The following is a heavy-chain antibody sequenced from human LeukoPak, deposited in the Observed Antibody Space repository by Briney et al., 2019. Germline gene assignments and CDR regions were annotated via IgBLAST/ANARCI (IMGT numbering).Heavy chain of an antibody. CDR2: IYHSGST. V-gene: IGHV4-30-2*01. CDR1: GGSISSGGYS. Sequence: PSETLSLTCAVSGGSISSGGYSWSWIRQPPGKGLEWIGYIYHSGSTYYNPSLKSRVTISVDRSKNQISLKLSSVTAADTAVYYCAREAKDDAFDIWGQGTMVTVSS. CDR3: AREAKDDAFDI. J-gene: IGHJ3*02.